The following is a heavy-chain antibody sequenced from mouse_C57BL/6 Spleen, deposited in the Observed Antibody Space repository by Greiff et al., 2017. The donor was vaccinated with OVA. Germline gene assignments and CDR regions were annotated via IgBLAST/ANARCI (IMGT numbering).Heavy chain of an antibody. V-gene: IGHV5-17*01. CDR1: GFTFSDYG. CDR2: ISSGSSTI. Sequence: EVNLVESGGGLVKPGGSLKLSCAASGFTFSDYGMHWVRQAPEKGLEWVAYISSGSSTIYYADTVKGRFTISRDNAKNTLFLQMTSLRSEDTAMYYCALEGNYYGSRGFYYAMDYWGQGTSVTVSS. CDR3: ALEGNYYGSRGFYYAMDY. J-gene: IGHJ4*01. D-gene: IGHD1-1*01.